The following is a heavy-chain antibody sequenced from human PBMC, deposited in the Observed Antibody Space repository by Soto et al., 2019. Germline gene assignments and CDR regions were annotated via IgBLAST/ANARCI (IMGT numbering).Heavy chain of an antibody. V-gene: IGHV1-69*02. Sequence: QVQLVQSGTEVKKPGSSVKVSCKASGYTFSFYTINWVRQAPGLGLEWVGRINPIVSMSNYAQKFQGRVSMTADKSTSTAYMELRSLRSDDTAMYFCAASYGSGYRAFDYWGQGALVIVSS. CDR2: INPIVSMS. J-gene: IGHJ4*02. CDR1: GYTFSFYT. D-gene: IGHD3-10*01. CDR3: AASYGSGYRAFDY.